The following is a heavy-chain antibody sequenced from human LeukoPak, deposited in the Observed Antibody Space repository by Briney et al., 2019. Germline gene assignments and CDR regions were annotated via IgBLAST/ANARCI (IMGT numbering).Heavy chain of an antibody. Sequence: ASVKVSCKASGYTFTGYYMHWVRQAPGQGLEWMGWINPNSGGTNYAQKFQGRVTMTRDTSISTAYMELSRLRSDDTAVYYCARESKKWLQYSIDYWGQGTLVTVSS. V-gene: IGHV1-2*02. D-gene: IGHD5-24*01. CDR1: GYTFTGYY. CDR2: INPNSGGT. CDR3: ARESKKWLQYSIDY. J-gene: IGHJ4*02.